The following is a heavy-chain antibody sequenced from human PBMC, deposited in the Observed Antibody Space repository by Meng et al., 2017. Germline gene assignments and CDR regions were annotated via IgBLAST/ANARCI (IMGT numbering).Heavy chain of an antibody. CDR3: ARVGKVVTAPLTY. CDR1: GGSFSGYY. CDR2: INHSGST. V-gene: IGHV4-34*01. J-gene: IGHJ4*02. D-gene: IGHD2-21*02. Sequence: QVQLQQWGAGLLQPSETLSLTCAVYGGSFSGYYWSWIRQPPGKGLEWIGEINHSGSTNYNPSLKSRVTISVDTSKNQFSLKLSSVTAADTAVYYCARVGKVVTAPLTYWGQGTLVTVSS.